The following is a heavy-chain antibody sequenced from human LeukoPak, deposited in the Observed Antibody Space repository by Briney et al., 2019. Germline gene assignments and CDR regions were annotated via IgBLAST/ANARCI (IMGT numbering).Heavy chain of an antibody. D-gene: IGHD5-24*01. V-gene: IGHV1-69*06. Sequence: GASVKVSFKASGGTFSSYAISWVRQAPGQGLEWMGGIIPIFGTANYAQKFQGRVTITADKSTSTAYMELSSLRSEDTAVYYCASVKMAFDYWGQGTLVTVSS. CDR2: IIPIFGTA. CDR1: GGTFSSYA. J-gene: IGHJ4*02. CDR3: ASVKMAFDY.